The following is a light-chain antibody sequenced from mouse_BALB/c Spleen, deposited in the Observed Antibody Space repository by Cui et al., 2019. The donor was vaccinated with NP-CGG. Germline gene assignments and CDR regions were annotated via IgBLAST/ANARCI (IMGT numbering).Light chain of an antibody. CDR1: TGTVTTNNY. CDR2: GTN. J-gene: IGLJ1*01. V-gene: IGLV1*01. CDR3: ALWYSNHWV. Sequence: QAVLTQELALTTSPGETVTLTCRSSTGTVTTNNYANWVQEKPDHLFTGLIGGTNNRAPGISARFSGSLIGDKAALTITGAQTEDEAIYFCALWYSNHWVFGGGTKLTVL.